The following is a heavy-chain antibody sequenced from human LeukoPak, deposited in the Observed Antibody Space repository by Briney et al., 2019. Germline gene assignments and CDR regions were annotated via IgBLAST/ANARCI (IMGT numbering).Heavy chain of an antibody. CDR1: GFTFSSYS. CDR2: ISSSSSYI. J-gene: IGHJ4*02. V-gene: IGHV3-21*01. D-gene: IGHD3-10*01. Sequence: PGGSLRPSCAASGFTFSSYSMNWVRQAPGKGLEWVSSISSSSSYIYYADSVKGRFTLPRDNAKNSLYLQMNSLRAEDTAVYYCAREATMVRGVIIPPDYFDYWGQGTLVTVSS. CDR3: AREATMVRGVIIPPDYFDY.